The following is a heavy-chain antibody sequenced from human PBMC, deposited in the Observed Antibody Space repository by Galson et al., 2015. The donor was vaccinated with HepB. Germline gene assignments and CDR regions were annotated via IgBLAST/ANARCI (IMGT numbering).Heavy chain of an antibody. V-gene: IGHV4-39*01. CDR1: GGSLSSRSYY. CDR2: MYYTGSP. D-gene: IGHD4-11*01. CDR3: ARHHGDYSIEYFQH. Sequence: SETLSLTCTVSGGSLSSRSYYWGWIRQPPGKRLEWIATMYYTGSPNYNPSLKSRVTISVDTSTNQFSLKLRSVTAADTAVYYCARHHGDYSIEYFQHWGQGTLVTVSS. J-gene: IGHJ1*01.